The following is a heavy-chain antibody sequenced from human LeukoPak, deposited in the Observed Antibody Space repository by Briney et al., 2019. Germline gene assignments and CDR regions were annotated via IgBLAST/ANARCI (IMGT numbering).Heavy chain of an antibody. D-gene: IGHD3-3*01. CDR1: GFTFGDYA. V-gene: IGHV3-49*04. J-gene: IGHJ6*02. CDR3: TRDRDCYDFWSGFHGHYYYGMDV. Sequence: PGGSLRLSCTASGFTFGDYAMSWVRQAPGKGLEWVGFIRSKAYGGTTEYAASVKGRFTISRDDSKSIAYLQMNSLKTEDTAVYYCTRDRDCYDFWSGFHGHYYYGMDVWGQGTTVTVSS. CDR2: IRSKAYGGTT.